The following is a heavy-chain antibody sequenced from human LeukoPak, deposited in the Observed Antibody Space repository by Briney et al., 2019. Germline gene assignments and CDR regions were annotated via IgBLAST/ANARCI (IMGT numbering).Heavy chain of an antibody. D-gene: IGHD5-12*01. CDR2: ISGSGGST. CDR1: GFTFSSYA. CDR3: AKDSGGYDYYFDY. Sequence: GGSLRLSCAASGFTFSSYAMSWVRQASGKGLEWVSAISGSGGSTYYADSVKGRFTISRDNSKNTLYLQMNSLRAEDTAVYYCAKDSGGYDYYFDYWGQGTLVTVSS. J-gene: IGHJ4*02. V-gene: IGHV3-23*01.